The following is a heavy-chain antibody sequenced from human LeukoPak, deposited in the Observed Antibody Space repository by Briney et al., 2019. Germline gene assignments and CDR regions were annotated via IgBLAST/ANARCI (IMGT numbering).Heavy chain of an antibody. Sequence: PSETLSLTCAVYGGSFSGYYWSWIRQPPGKGLEWIGEINHSGSTNYNPSLKSRVTISVDTSKNQFSLKLSSVTAADTAVYYCARREYYGSGSYYYFDYWGQGTLVTVSS. CDR2: INHSGST. D-gene: IGHD3-10*01. CDR3: ARREYYGSGSYYYFDY. CDR1: GGSFSGYY. V-gene: IGHV4-34*01. J-gene: IGHJ4*02.